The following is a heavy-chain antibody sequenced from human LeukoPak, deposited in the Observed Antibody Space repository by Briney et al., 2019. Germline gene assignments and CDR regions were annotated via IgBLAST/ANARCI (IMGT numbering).Heavy chain of an antibody. CDR3: ARDAVAKDYYDSSGYYLSGGIDY. V-gene: IGHV4-4*02. CDR2: IYHSGST. CDR1: GGSISSSNW. J-gene: IGHJ4*02. D-gene: IGHD3-22*01. Sequence: SETLSLTCAVSGGSISSSNWWSWVRQPPGKGLEWIGEIYHSGSTNYNPSLKSRVTISVDKSKNQFSLKLSSVTAADTAVYYCARDAVAKDYYDSSGYYLSGGIDYWGQGTLATVSS.